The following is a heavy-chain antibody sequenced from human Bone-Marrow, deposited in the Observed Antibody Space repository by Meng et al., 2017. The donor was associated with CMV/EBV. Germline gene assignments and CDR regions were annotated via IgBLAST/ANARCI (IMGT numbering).Heavy chain of an antibody. CDR1: GFSFNDYG. V-gene: IGHV3-30*03. CDR2: ITFDGSNT. Sequence: GESLKISCAVSGFSFNDYGMHWVRQTPGKGLEWLTFITFDGSNTYYADSVKGRFTISRDNSKNTLYLQRNSLRNDDTAVYYCARAMIIAARALDFWGQGTRVTGSS. D-gene: IGHD6-6*01. CDR3: ARAMIIAARALDF. J-gene: IGHJ4*02.